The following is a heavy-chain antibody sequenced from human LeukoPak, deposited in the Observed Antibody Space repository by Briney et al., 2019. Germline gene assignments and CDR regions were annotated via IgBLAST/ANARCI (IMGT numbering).Heavy chain of an antibody. Sequence: SETLSLTCIVFGGSVGSFSWSWIRQSPGKGLEWIGFIYYNGSTNYNPSLMSRVTISVDRSKSQFSLKLSSVTAADTALYYCARAVGYYGSGTSGEEWFDPWGQGTLVTVSS. CDR1: GGSVGSFS. D-gene: IGHD3-10*01. V-gene: IGHV4-59*08. J-gene: IGHJ5*02. CDR2: IYYNGST. CDR3: ARAVGYYGSGTSGEEWFDP.